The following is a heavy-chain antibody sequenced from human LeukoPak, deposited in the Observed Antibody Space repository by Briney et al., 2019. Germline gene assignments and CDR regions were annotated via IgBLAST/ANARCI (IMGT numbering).Heavy chain of an antibody. J-gene: IGHJ5*01. CDR3: ARGLFRSRFHC. Sequence: SEALSLTCAVYGGSFSGYYWSWIRQPPGKGLEWIGEINHSGSTNYNPSLKSRVTISVDTSKNQFSLKLSSVTAADTAVYYCARGLFRSRFHCWGQGTLVTVSS. V-gene: IGHV4-34*01. CDR2: INHSGST. D-gene: IGHD3-3*01. CDR1: GGSFSGYY.